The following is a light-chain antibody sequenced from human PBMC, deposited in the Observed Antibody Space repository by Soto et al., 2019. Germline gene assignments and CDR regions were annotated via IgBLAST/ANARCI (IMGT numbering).Light chain of an antibody. Sequence: QSALTQPRSVSGSPGQSVTISCTGSSSDVGNYDYVSWYQQRAGKAPKLMIYDVSQRPSGVPDRFSGSKSGNTASLTISGLQAEDEGDYFCCSYVGSYSWVFGGGTQLTVL. CDR2: DVS. V-gene: IGLV2-11*01. CDR3: CSYVGSYSWV. J-gene: IGLJ3*02. CDR1: SSDVGNYDY.